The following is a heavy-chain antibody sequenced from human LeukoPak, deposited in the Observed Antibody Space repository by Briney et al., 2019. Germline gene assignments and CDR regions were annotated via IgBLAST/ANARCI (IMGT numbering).Heavy chain of an antibody. CDR1: GYTFTSYY. D-gene: IGHD3-22*01. V-gene: IGHV1-46*01. CDR2: INPSGGST. J-gene: IGHJ4*02. Sequence: ASVKVSCKASGYTFTSYYMHWVRQAPGQGLEWMGIINPSGGSTCYAQKFQGRVTMTRDMSTSAVYMELSSLRSEDTAVYYCARAYDSSGYYYWGQGTLVTVSS. CDR3: ARAYDSSGYYY.